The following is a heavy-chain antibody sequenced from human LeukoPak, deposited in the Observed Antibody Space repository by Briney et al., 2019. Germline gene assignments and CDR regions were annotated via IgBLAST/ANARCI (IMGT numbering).Heavy chain of an antibody. CDR3: ARGWEFEY. Sequence: GGSLRLSCAASGFTFSTYSMNWVRQAPVKGLEWVSYISSGTSSIYYADSVKGRFTISRDNAKNSLYLQMTSLRAEDTAVYYCARGWEFEYWGQGTLVTVSS. CDR1: GFTFSTYS. CDR2: ISSGTSSI. D-gene: IGHD1-26*01. J-gene: IGHJ4*02. V-gene: IGHV3-48*01.